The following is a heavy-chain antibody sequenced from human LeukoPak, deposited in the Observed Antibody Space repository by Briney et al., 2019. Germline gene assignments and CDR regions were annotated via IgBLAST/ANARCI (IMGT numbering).Heavy chain of an antibody. Sequence: GGSLRLSCAASGFTFSRYAMSWVRQAPGEGLEWVSAITASGADTYYADSVKGRFTISRDNSKNTLYLQMNSLRAEDTAVYYCAGAYGDYSYAFDPWGQGTLVTVSS. CDR3: AGAYGDYSYAFDP. CDR1: GFTFSRYA. J-gene: IGHJ5*02. D-gene: IGHD4-17*01. CDR2: ITASGADT. V-gene: IGHV3-23*01.